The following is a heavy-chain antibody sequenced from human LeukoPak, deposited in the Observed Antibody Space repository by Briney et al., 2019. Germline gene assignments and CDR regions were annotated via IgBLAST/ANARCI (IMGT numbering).Heavy chain of an antibody. D-gene: IGHD6-19*01. Sequence: GGSLRLSCAASGFTFSSYAMSWVRQAPGKGLEWVSAISGSGGSTYYADSAKGRFTISRDNSKNTLYLQMNSLRAENTAVYYCAKTIAVAVYYFDYWGQGTLVTVSS. CDR3: AKTIAVAVYYFDY. CDR1: GFTFSSYA. CDR2: ISGSGGST. V-gene: IGHV3-23*01. J-gene: IGHJ4*02.